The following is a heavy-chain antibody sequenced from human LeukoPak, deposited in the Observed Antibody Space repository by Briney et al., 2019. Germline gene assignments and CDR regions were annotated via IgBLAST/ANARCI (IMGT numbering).Heavy chain of an antibody. CDR2: INYSGNT. D-gene: IGHD1-26*01. J-gene: IGHJ4*02. CDR3: ARLGRGGATRPYDY. V-gene: IGHV4-39*01. CDR1: GGSISSSTYY. Sequence: SETLSLTCTASGGSISSSTYYWGWIRQPPGKGLEWIGSINYSGNTYYNPSLKSRVTVAVDTSKNQFSLKLSSVIAADTAVYYCARLGRGGATRPYDYWGQGTLVTVSS.